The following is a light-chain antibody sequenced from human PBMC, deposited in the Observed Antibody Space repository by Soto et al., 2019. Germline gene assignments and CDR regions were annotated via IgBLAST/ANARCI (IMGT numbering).Light chain of an antibody. CDR2: IAS. CDR3: QQYGSSPPEWT. CDR1: QSVSSTY. V-gene: IGKV3-20*01. J-gene: IGKJ1*01. Sequence: EIVLTQSPGTLSLSPGERATLSCRASQSVSSTYLAWYQQKPGQAPRLLIFIASSRATGIPDRFRGSGSGTDFTLTISRLEPEDFAVYYCQQYGSSPPEWTFGQGTKVEIK.